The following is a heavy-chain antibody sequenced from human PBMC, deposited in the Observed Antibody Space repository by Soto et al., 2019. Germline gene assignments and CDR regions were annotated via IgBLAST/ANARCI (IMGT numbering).Heavy chain of an antibody. D-gene: IGHD2-21*02. J-gene: IGHJ4*02. V-gene: IGHV3-23*01. CDR2: ISSGGTTT. Sequence: GGSLRLSCAASGFTFTNFAMSWVRQVPGKGLEWVSGISSGGTTTKYADSVRGWFTISRDDSKNSLYLQMTSLGAEDTATYYCAKEVVVTTTVFGYSFDSWGQGTLVTVSS. CDR1: GFTFTNFA. CDR3: AKEVVVTTTVFGYSFDS.